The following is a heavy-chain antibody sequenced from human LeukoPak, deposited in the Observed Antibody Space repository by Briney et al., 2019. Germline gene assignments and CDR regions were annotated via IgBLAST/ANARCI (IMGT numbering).Heavy chain of an antibody. Sequence: ESLKISCKDSGYSFTSYWIGWVRQMPGKGLEWMGIIYPDNSDTRYSPSFEGQVIISADKSISTAYLQWSSLKASDTAMYYCARLGQWPYNWFDPWGQGTLVTVSS. J-gene: IGHJ5*02. CDR1: GYSFTSYW. CDR2: IYPDNSDT. D-gene: IGHD6-19*01. CDR3: ARLGQWPYNWFDP. V-gene: IGHV5-51*01.